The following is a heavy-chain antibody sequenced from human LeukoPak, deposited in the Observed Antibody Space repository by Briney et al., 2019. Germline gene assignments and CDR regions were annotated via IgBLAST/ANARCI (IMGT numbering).Heavy chain of an antibody. CDR2: ISSSGSTI. J-gene: IGHJ3*02. V-gene: IGHV3-11*01. D-gene: IGHD3-10*01. CDR1: GFTFSDYY. Sequence: GGSLRLSCAASGFTFSDYYMSWIRQAPGRGLEWVSYISSSGSTIYYADSVKGRFTISRDNAKNSLYLQMNSLRAEDTAVYYCARDKMDYGSGSYDDAFDIWGQGTMVTVSS. CDR3: ARDKMDYGSGSYDDAFDI.